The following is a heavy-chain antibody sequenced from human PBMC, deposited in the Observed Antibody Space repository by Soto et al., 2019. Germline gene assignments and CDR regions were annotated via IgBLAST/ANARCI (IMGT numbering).Heavy chain of an antibody. V-gene: IGHV1-18*01. CDR2: ISGFNGQT. Sequence: GPGVKKPGASVKVSRKASGNTFASHGFSWVRQAPGQGLEWMGWISGFNGQTNYALKFQGRVTLTTDTSTSTAYMELRSLRSDDTAVYFCARVDPRGVAVVRDYWGQGTLVTVSS. J-gene: IGHJ4*02. CDR3: ARVDPRGVAVVRDY. D-gene: IGHD3-10*01. CDR1: GNTFASHG.